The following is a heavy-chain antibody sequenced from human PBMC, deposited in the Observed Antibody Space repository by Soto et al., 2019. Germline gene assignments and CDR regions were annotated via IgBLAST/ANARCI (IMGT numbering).Heavy chain of an antibody. J-gene: IGHJ4*02. CDR1: GYTFTSYG. Sequence: QVQLVQSGAEVKKPGASVKVSCKASGYTFTSYGISWVRQAPEQGLEWMGWISAYNGNTNYAQKLQGRVTMTTDTSTSTAYMELRSLRYDDTAVSCCARDTGITMVRGVGFDYWGQGTLVTVSS. CDR3: ARDTGITMVRGVGFDY. CDR2: ISAYNGNT. V-gene: IGHV1-18*01. D-gene: IGHD3-10*01.